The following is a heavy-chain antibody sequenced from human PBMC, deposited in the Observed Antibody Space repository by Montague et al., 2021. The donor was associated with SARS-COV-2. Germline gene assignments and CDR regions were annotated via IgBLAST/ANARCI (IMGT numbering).Heavy chain of an antibody. V-gene: IGHV4-59*01. D-gene: IGHD3-3*01. CDR1: GGSISSYY. CDR3: ARVPRNYDFWSGFYDAFEI. CDR2: IYYSGST. J-gene: IGHJ3*02. Sequence: SETLSLTCTVSGGSISSYYWSWIRQPPGKGLEWIGYIYYSGSTNYNPSLKSRVTISVDTSKNQFSLKLSSVTAADAAVYYCARVPRNYDFWSGFYDAFEIWGPRDNGHRLL.